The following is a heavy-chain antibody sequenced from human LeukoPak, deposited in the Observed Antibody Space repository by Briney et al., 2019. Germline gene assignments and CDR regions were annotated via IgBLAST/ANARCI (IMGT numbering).Heavy chain of an antibody. CDR3: ARDAVVVVPAAMAGTFIYYFDY. Sequence: ASVKVSCKASGYTFTSYYMHWVRQAPGQGLEWMGGIIPIFGTANYAQKFQGRVTITADESTSTAYMELSSLRSEDTAVYYCARDAVVVVPAAMAGTFIYYFDYWGQGTLVTVSS. CDR1: GYTFTSYY. D-gene: IGHD2-2*01. J-gene: IGHJ4*02. CDR2: IIPIFGTA. V-gene: IGHV1-69*13.